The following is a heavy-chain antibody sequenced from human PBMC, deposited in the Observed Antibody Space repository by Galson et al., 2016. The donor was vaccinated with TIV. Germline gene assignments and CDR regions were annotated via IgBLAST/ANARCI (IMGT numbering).Heavy chain of an antibody. CDR2: INTDGSTT. J-gene: IGHJ4*02. CDR1: GFTFSTYW. D-gene: IGHD3-22*01. Sequence: SLRLSCAASGFTFSTYWMHWVRQAPGKGLVWVSRINTDGSTTNYADSVKGRFTISRDNAKNTLYLQMNGLSAEDKAVYYCSRPSHYNEISSFSPLDFWGQGTLVTVSS. V-gene: IGHV3-74*01. CDR3: SRPSHYNEISSFSPLDF.